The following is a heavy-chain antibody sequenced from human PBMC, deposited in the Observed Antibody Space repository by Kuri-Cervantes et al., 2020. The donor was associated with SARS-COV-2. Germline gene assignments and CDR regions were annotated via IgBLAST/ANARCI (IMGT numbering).Heavy chain of an antibody. CDR2: INHSGST. V-gene: IGHV4-39*07. CDR3: ARGGDYGFWFDP. Sequence: GSLRLSCTVSGGSISSSSYYWSWIRQPPGKGLEWIGEINHSGSTNYNPSLKSRVTISVDTSKNQFSLKLSSVTAADTAVYYCARGGDYGFWFDPWGQGTLVTVSS. D-gene: IGHD4-17*01. CDR1: GGSISSSSYY. J-gene: IGHJ5*02.